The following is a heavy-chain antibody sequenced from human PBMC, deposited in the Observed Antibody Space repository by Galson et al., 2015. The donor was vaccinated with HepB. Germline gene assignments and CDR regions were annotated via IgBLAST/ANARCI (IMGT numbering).Heavy chain of an antibody. CDR1: GYTFTNFY. D-gene: IGHD3-9*01. Sequence: SVKVSCRASGYTFTNFYMHWVRQVPGQGPECMGWVNPNSGATTYTPKFQDRLTMTRDTSLRTVYMELNRLTSDDTAVYYCARDLYDILTGSRLRGYDHFGMDVWGQGTAVTVSS. J-gene: IGHJ6*02. V-gene: IGHV1-2*02. CDR2: VNPNSGAT. CDR3: ARDLYDILTGSRLRGYDHFGMDV.